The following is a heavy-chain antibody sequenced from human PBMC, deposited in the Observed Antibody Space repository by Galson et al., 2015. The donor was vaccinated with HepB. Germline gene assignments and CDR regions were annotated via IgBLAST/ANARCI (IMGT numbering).Heavy chain of an antibody. V-gene: IGHV1-3*01. CDR2: INAGNGNT. D-gene: IGHD3-3*01. J-gene: IGHJ4*02. Sequence: SVKVSCKASGYTFTTYAMHWVRQAPGQRLEWMGWINAGNGNTKYSQKFQGRVTITRDTSASTAYMELSSLRSEDTAVYYCARGHGGIFGVVDYWGQGTLVTVSS. CDR1: GYTFTTYA. CDR3: ARGHGGIFGVVDY.